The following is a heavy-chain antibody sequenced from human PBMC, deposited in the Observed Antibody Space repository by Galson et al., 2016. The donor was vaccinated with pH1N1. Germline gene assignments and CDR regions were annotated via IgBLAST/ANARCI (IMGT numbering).Heavy chain of an antibody. CDR3: VKETGGSGGY. Sequence: SLRLSCAASGFTFSSFWMTWVRQAPGKGLEWVANINQDASKKYYVDSVKGRFTISRDNAKNSLYLQMSSLRVEDAALYYCVKETGGSGGYWGQGTLVTVSS. V-gene: IGHV3-7*01. D-gene: IGHD7-27*01. CDR2: INQDASKK. J-gene: IGHJ4*02. CDR1: GFTFSSFW.